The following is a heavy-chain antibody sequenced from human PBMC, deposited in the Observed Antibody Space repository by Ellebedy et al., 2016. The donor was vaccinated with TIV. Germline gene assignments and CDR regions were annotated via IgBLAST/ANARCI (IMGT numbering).Heavy chain of an antibody. Sequence: ASVKVSCKASGYTFTSYAMHWVRQAPGQRLEWMGWINAGNGNTKYSQKFQGRVTITADKSTSTAYMELSSLRSEDTAVYCCARGRGDSNDYWGQGTLVTVSS. CDR1: GYTFTSYA. J-gene: IGHJ4*02. V-gene: IGHV1-3*01. CDR3: ARGRGDSNDY. D-gene: IGHD2-21*02. CDR2: INAGNGNT.